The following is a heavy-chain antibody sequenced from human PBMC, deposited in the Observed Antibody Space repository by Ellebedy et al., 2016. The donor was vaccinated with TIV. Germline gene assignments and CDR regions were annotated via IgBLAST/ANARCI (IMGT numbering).Heavy chain of an antibody. CDR1: GFTFSNAW. D-gene: IGHD6-19*01. Sequence: ETLSLTCAASGFTFSNAWMSWVRQAPGKGLEWVGRIKSKTDGGTTDYAAPVKGRFTISRDDPKNTLYLQMNSLKTEDTAVYYCTTYSSGWEFDYWGQGTLVTVSS. V-gene: IGHV3-15*01. J-gene: IGHJ4*02. CDR2: IKSKTDGGTT. CDR3: TTYSSGWEFDY.